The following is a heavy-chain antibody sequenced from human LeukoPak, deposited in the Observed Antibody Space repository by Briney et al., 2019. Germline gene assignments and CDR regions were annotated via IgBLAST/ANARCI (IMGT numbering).Heavy chain of an antibody. V-gene: IGHV3-23*01. CDR2: ISGSGGST. D-gene: IGHD3-22*01. CDR1: GFTFDDYA. CDR3: AKDSLGDSSGL. J-gene: IGHJ4*02. Sequence: GGSLRLSCAASGFTFDDYAMHWVRQAPGKGLEWVSAISGSGGSTYYADSVKGRFTISRDNSKNTLYLQMNSLRAEDTAVYYCAKDSLGDSSGLWGQGTLVTVSS.